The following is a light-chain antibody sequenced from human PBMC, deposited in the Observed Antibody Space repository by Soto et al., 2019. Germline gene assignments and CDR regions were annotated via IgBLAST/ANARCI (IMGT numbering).Light chain of an antibody. CDR2: DAS. CDR3: QQYNVWPLT. Sequence: EIVMTQSPATLSVSPGERATLSCRASQSVSSNLAWYQQIPGQTPKLLIYDASTRATGIPARFSGSGSGTEFALTISSLQSEDFAVYYCQQYNVWPLTFGGGTKVEFK. CDR1: QSVSSN. J-gene: IGKJ4*01. V-gene: IGKV3-15*01.